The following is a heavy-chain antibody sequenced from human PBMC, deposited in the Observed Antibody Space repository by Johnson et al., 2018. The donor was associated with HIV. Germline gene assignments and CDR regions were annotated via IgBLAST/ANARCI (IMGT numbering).Heavy chain of an antibody. J-gene: IGHJ3*02. Sequence: VQLMESGGGVVRPGGSLRLSCAASAFTFDDYGMSWVRQAPGKGLEWVSGINWNGGRIGYADSVKGRFTISRDNSKNTLYLQMDSLRADDTAVYYCVKEAITMEVDIWGQGTTVTVSS. V-gene: IGHV3-20*04. CDR3: VKEAITMEVDI. CDR2: INWNGGRI. D-gene: IGHD3-10*01. CDR1: AFTFDDYG.